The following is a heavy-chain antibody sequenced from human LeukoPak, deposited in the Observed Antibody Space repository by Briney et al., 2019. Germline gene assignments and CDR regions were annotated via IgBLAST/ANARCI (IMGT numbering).Heavy chain of an antibody. CDR1: GYTFTGYY. J-gene: IGHJ3*02. V-gene: IGHV1-2*02. CDR3: ARALHSGNYGYDAFDI. Sequence: ASVKVSCKASGYTFTGYYMHWVRQAPGQGLEWMGWINPNSGGTNYAQEFQGRVTITRDTSASTAYMELSSLRSEDMAVYYCARALHSGNYGYDAFDIWGQGTMVTVSS. CDR2: INPNSGGT. D-gene: IGHD1-26*01.